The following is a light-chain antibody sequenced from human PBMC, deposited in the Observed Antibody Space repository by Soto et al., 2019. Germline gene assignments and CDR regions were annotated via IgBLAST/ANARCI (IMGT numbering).Light chain of an antibody. CDR2: SNN. Sequence: QSVLTQPPSASGTPGQRVTISCSGSSSNIGGNAENWYQQLPGTTPKLLIYSNNQRPSGVPDRFSGSKSGTSASLAISGLQSEDEADYYCAAWDDSLSGYVFGTGTKVTVL. J-gene: IGLJ1*01. CDR1: SSNIGGNA. V-gene: IGLV1-44*01. CDR3: AAWDDSLSGYV.